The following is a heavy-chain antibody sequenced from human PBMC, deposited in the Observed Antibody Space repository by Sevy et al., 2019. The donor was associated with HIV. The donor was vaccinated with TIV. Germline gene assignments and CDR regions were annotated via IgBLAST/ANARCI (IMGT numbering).Heavy chain of an antibody. D-gene: IGHD7-27*01. Sequence: GGSLRLSCAASGFTFSSYAMSWVRQAPGKGLEWVSAISGSGGSTYYADSVKGRFTISRDNSKNTLYLQMNSLRAEDTAVYYCANGDLDYYYGMDVWGQGTTVTVSS. CDR3: ANGDLDYYYGMDV. CDR1: GFTFSSYA. V-gene: IGHV3-23*01. J-gene: IGHJ6*02. CDR2: ISGSGGST.